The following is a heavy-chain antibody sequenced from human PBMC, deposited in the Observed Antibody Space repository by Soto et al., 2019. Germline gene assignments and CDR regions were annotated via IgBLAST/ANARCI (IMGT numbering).Heavy chain of an antibody. CDR1: GFTFSSYG. CDR3: ARPLELRYYYYGMDV. CDR2: IWYDGSNK. J-gene: IGHJ6*02. V-gene: IGHV3-33*01. D-gene: IGHD1-7*01. Sequence: GGSLRLSCAASGFTFSSYGMHWVRQAPGKGLEWVAVIWYDGSNKYYADSVKGRFTISRGNSKNTLYLQMNSLGAEDTAVYYCARPLELRYYYYGMDVWGQGTTVTVSS.